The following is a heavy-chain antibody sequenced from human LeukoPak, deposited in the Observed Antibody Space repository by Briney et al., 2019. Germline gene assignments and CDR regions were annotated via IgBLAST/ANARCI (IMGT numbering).Heavy chain of an antibody. J-gene: IGHJ5*02. CDR1: GYTYTSYD. V-gene: IGHV1-8*01. Sequence: ASVKVSRKASGYTYTSYDINWVRQATGQGLEWMGWMNPNSGNTGYAQKFQGRVTMTRNTSISTAYMELSSLRSEDTAVYYCARGSRSGWHNWFDPWGQGTLVTVSS. CDR2: MNPNSGNT. CDR3: ARGSRSGWHNWFDP. D-gene: IGHD6-19*01.